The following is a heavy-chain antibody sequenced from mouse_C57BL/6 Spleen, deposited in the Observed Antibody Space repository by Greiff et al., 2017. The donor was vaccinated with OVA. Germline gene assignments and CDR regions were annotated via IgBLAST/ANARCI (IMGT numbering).Heavy chain of an antibody. CDR3: ASGVGAMDY. CDR2: IDPSDSYT. CDR1: GYTFTSYW. D-gene: IGHD1-1*02. V-gene: IGHV1-50*01. Sequence: VQLQQPGAELVKPGASVKLSCKASGYTFTSYWMQWVKQRPGQGLEWIGEIDPSDSYTNYNQKFKGKATLTVDTSSSTAYLQLSSLTSEDSAVYYCASGVGAMDYWGQGTSVTVSS. J-gene: IGHJ4*01.